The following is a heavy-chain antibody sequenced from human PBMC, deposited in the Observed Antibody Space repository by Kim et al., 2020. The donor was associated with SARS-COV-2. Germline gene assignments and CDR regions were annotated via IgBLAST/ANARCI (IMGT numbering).Heavy chain of an antibody. CDR1: GFTFSNYA. V-gene: IGHV3-23*05. CDR2: INYSGSRT. Sequence: GGSLRLSCAVSGFTFSNYAMTWVRQAPGKGLEWVSTINYSGSRTYYTDSVKGRFTISRDNSKNTLYLQMNNLRAEDTAMYHCVKGPIYGSGTYYKALNWGQGILVTVSS. D-gene: IGHD3-10*01. J-gene: IGHJ4*02. CDR3: VKGPIYGSGTYYKALN.